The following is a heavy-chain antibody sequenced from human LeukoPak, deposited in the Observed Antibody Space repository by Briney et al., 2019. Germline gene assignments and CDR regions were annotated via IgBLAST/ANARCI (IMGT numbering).Heavy chain of an antibody. J-gene: IGHJ4*02. CDR2: IYYSGST. Sequence: SETLSLTCTVSGGSISSYYWGWIRQPPGKGLEWIGSIYYSGSTYYNPSLKSRVTISVDTSKNQFSLKLSSVTAADTAVYYCARHRGRLVRGVTPYYFDYWGQGTLVTVSS. V-gene: IGHV4-39*01. D-gene: IGHD3-10*01. CDR3: ARHRGRLVRGVTPYYFDY. CDR1: GGSISSYY.